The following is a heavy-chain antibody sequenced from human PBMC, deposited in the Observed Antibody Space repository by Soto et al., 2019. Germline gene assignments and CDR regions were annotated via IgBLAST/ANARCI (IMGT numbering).Heavy chain of an antibody. CDR2: IYPGDSDT. D-gene: IGHD2-2*01. V-gene: IGHV5-51*01. Sequence: PGESLKISCKGSGYSFTNYWIGWVRQMSGKGLEWMGIIYPGDSDTRYSPSFQGQVTISVDKSISTAYLQWSSLKASDTAMCYCAKTGGTSLYGIVYWGQGTQVTVSS. CDR1: GYSFTNYW. J-gene: IGHJ4*02. CDR3: AKTGGTSLYGIVY.